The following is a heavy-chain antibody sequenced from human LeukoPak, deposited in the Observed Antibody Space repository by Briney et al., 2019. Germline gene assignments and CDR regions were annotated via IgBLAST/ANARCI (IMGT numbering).Heavy chain of an antibody. J-gene: IGHJ2*01. V-gene: IGHV3-53*01. CDR3: ARVPQQHWDFDL. D-gene: IGHD6-13*01. CDR1: GFTVSSGS. CDR2: IHSGAGT. Sequence: GGSLRLSCAASGFTVSSGSMSWVRQAPGKGLEWVSLIHSGAGTYYADSLKGRFTISRDNPKNTLFLQMNSLRAEDTAVYYCARVPQQHWDFDLWGRGTLVTVSS.